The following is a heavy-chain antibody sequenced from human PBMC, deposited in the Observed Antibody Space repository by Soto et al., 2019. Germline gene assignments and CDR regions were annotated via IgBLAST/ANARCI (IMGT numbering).Heavy chain of an antibody. J-gene: IGHJ5*02. V-gene: IGHV3-30*18. Sequence: GGSLRLSCAASGFTFSSYGMHWVRQAPGKGLEWVAVISYDGSNKYYADSVKGRFTISRDNSKNTLYLQMNSLRAEDTAVYYRAKGGGEFDPWGQGTLVTVSS. CDR3: AKGGGEFDP. CDR2: ISYDGSNK. CDR1: GFTFSSYG. D-gene: IGHD3-16*01.